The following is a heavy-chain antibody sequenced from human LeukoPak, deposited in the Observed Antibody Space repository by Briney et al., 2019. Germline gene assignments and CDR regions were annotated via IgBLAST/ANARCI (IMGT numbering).Heavy chain of an antibody. D-gene: IGHD3-16*01. CDR3: ARNLDWGTGRNGFDF. V-gene: IGHV6-1*01. Sequence: SQTLSLTCAISGDSVSSNSAAWNWIRQSPSRGLEWLGRIYYRSEWYIDYAVSVKSRLSISRDATKDLFSLHLQSVTPDDTAIYYCARNLDWGTGRNGFDFWGPGTKVVVSP. CDR2: IYYRSEWYI. J-gene: IGHJ3*01. CDR1: GDSVSSNSAA.